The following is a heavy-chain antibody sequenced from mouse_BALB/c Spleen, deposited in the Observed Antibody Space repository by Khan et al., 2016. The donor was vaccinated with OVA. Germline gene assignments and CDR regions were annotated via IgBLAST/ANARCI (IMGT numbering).Heavy chain of an antibody. CDR1: GYTFTSYW. J-gene: IGHJ3*01. CDR2: INPSDSES. Sequence: VELVESGAELVRPGASVKLSCKASGYTFTSYWMNWVRQRPGQGLEWVGKINPSDSESHYNQMFKDKATLTVDKSSGTAYMQLSSLTSEDSAVYYCTRGEKYGYDPSWFAYWGQGTLVTVSA. CDR3: TRGEKYGYDPSWFAY. V-gene: IGHV1-61*01. D-gene: IGHD2-2*01.